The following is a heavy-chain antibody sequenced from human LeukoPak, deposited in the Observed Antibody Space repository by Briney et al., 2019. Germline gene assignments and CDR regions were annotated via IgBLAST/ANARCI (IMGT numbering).Heavy chain of an antibody. CDR2: ISYDGSNK. D-gene: IGHD1-26*01. J-gene: IGHJ4*02. Sequence: PGGSLRLSCAASGFTFSSYGMHWVRHAPGKGLEWVAVISYDGSNKYYADSVKGRFTISRDNSKNTLYLQMNSLRAEDTAVYYCARAAGSYGGSYGGRFDYWGQGTLVTVSS. CDR1: GFTFSSYG. CDR3: ARAAGSYGGSYGGRFDY. V-gene: IGHV3-30*03.